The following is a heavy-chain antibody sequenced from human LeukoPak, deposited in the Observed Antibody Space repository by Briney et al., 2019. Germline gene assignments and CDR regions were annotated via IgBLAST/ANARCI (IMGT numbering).Heavy chain of an antibody. V-gene: IGHV1-69*05. J-gene: IGHJ4*02. CDR1: GGTFSSYA. Sequence: SVKVSCKASGGTFSSYAISWVRQAPGQGLEWMGRIIPIFGTANYAQKFQGRVTITTDESTSTAYMELSSLRSEDTAVYYCAGNNGCYFDYWGQGTLVTVSS. D-gene: IGHD1/OR15-1a*01. CDR3: AGNNGCYFDY. CDR2: IIPIFGTA.